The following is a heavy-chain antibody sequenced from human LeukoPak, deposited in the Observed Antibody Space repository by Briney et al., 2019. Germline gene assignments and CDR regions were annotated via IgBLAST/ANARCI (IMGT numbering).Heavy chain of an antibody. CDR1: GFTFSGFS. V-gene: IGHV3-21*01. D-gene: IGHD3-22*01. CDR3: ARDSDSSGYYTYFDY. CDR2: ISSSSSYI. Sequence: PGGSLRLSCEASGFTFSGFSMTWARQAPGKGLGWDSSISSSSSYIYYADSVKGRFTISRDNAKNSLYLQMNSLRAEDTAVYYCARDSDSSGYYTYFDYWGQGTLVTVSS. J-gene: IGHJ4*02.